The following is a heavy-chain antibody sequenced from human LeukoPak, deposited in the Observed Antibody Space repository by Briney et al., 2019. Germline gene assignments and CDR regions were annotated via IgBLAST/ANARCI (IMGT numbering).Heavy chain of an antibody. J-gene: IGHJ4*02. V-gene: IGHV4-34*01. CDR2: INHSGST. CDR3: VRLEGFDSSGRE. CDR1: GGSFSGYY. D-gene: IGHD3-22*01. Sequence: PSETLSLTCAVYGGSFSGYYWSWIRQPPGKGLEWIGEINHSGSTYYNASLKSRVTISVDTSKNQFSLTLTSVTAADTAVYYCVRLEGFDSSGREWGQGTLVTVSS.